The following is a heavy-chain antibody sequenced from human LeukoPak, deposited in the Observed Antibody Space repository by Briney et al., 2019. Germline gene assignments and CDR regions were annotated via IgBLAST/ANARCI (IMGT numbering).Heavy chain of an antibody. Sequence: ASVKVSCKASGYTFTDYYMHWVRQAPGQGLEWMGWINPNSGGTKYSQKFQGRVTMTRDTSISTAYMELSRLRSDDTAVYYCARDHSGWYDFAPEYAFVIWGQGTMVTVSS. V-gene: IGHV1-2*02. D-gene: IGHD6-19*01. CDR1: GYTFTDYY. J-gene: IGHJ3*02. CDR2: INPNSGGT. CDR3: ARDHSGWYDFAPEYAFVI.